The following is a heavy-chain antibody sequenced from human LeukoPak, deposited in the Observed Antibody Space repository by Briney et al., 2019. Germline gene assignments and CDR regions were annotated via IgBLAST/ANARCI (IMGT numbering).Heavy chain of an antibody. Sequence: PGGSLRLSCAASGFTFSSYGMSWVRQAPGKGLEWVSTISNSDDNTYYADSVKGRFTISRDSSKNTLYLQMNSLTAEDAAIYYCAKATGTLSNWGQGTLVTVSS. CDR2: ISNSDDNT. J-gene: IGHJ4*02. CDR3: AKATGTLSN. D-gene: IGHD1-1*01. CDR1: GFTFSSYG. V-gene: IGHV3-23*01.